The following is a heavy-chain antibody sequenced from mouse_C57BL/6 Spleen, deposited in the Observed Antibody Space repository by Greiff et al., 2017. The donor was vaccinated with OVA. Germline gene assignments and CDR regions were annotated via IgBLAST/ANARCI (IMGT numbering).Heavy chain of an antibody. V-gene: IGHV5-4*01. CDR3: ARDPSYDYERYFDV. D-gene: IGHD2-4*01. J-gene: IGHJ1*03. Sequence: DVMLVESGGGLVKPGGSLKLSCAASGFTFSSYAMSWVRQTPEKRLEWVATISDGGSYTYYPDNVKGRFTISRDNAKNNLYLQMSHLKSEDTAMYYCARDPSYDYERYFDVWGTGTTVTVSS. CDR2: ISDGGSYT. CDR1: GFTFSSYA.